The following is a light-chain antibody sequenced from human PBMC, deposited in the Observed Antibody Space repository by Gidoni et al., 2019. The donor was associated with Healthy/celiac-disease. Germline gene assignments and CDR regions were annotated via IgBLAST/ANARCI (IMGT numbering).Light chain of an antibody. V-gene: IGKV3-15*01. J-gene: IGKJ1*01. CDR3: QQYNNWPLT. CDR1: QRVSSN. CDR2: GAS. Sequence: EIVMTQSPATLSVSPGERAPLSCRASQRVSSNLAWYQQKPGQAPRLLIYGASTRATGIPARFSGSGSGTEFTLTISSLQSEDFAVYYCQQYNNWPLTFGQGTKVEIK.